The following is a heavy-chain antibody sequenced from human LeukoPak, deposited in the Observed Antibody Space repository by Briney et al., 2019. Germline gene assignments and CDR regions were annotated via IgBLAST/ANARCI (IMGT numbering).Heavy chain of an antibody. V-gene: IGHV4-59*08. D-gene: IGHD6-13*01. J-gene: IGHJ4*02. CDR3: ARLSRGVAAGFDY. CDR1: GGSISSYY. Sequence: PSETLSLTCTVSGGSISSYYWSWIRQPPGKGLEWIGYIYYSGSTTYNPSLKSRVTISIDTSKNQFSLKLTSVTAADTAVYYCARLSRGVAAGFDYWGQGTLVTVSS. CDR2: IYYSGST.